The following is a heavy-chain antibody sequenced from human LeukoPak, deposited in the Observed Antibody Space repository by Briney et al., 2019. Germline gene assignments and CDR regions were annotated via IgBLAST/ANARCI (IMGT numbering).Heavy chain of an antibody. CDR1: GGSFSGYY. J-gene: IGHJ5*02. Sequence: SETLSLTCAVYGGSFSGYYWSWIRQPPGKGLEWIGEINHSGSTNYNPSLKSRVTISVDTSKNQFSLQLNSVTAEDTAVYYCAREIQVWAVDRINWFDPWGQGTLVTVSS. D-gene: IGHD3-16*01. CDR2: INHSGST. CDR3: AREIQVWAVDRINWFDP. V-gene: IGHV4-34*01.